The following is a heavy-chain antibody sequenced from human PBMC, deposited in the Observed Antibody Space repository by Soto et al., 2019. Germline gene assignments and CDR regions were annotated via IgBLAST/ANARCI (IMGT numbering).Heavy chain of an antibody. D-gene: IGHD2-8*01. J-gene: IGHJ4*02. Sequence: ASVKVSCKASGFTFTSSAVQWVRQARGQRLEWIGWIGVGSGNRHYAQKFQERVTITRDMSTNTAYMELSSLRSEDTAVYYCAALGVNFDQSGQGTTVTGSS. CDR1: GFTFTSSA. V-gene: IGHV1-58*01. CDR2: IGVGSGNR. CDR3: AALGVNFDQ.